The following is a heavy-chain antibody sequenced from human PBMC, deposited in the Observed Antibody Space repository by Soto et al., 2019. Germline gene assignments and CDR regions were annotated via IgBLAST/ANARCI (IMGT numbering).Heavy chain of an antibody. CDR3: AKYLIGYCGGSTCNIFQS. V-gene: IGHV3-30*18. D-gene: IGHD2-2*01. CDR1: GFIFNRYD. CDR2: LSHDGSKR. J-gene: IGHJ4*02. Sequence: QVQLIESGGGVVQPGRSLRLSCAASGFIFNRYDMHWVRQAPGKGLEWVAFLSHDGSKRFYADSLKGRITMSRDNFNNTLYLEVHSLRPEDTAVYYCAKYLIGYCGGSTCNIFQSWGQGTLVTVSS.